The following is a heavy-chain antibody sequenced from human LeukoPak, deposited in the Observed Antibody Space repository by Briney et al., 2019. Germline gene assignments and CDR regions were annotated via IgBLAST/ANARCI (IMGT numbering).Heavy chain of an antibody. D-gene: IGHD5-24*01. Sequence: GESLKISCEGSGYSFTSYWIGWVRQSPGRGLEWMGIIYPGDSDARYSPSFQGQVTISVDKSINTAYLQWSSLKTSDTAMYYCARRDPSDAFDIWGQGTMVTVSS. J-gene: IGHJ3*02. V-gene: IGHV5-51*01. CDR2: IYPGDSDA. CDR3: ARRDPSDAFDI. CDR1: GYSFTSYW.